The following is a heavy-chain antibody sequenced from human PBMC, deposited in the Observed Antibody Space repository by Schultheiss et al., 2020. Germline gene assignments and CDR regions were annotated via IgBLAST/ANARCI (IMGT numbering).Heavy chain of an antibody. CDR3: ARVRDDYGDYGSFDY. Sequence: GGSLRLSCAASGFTFSSYGMHWVRQAPGKGLEWVAVISYDGSNKYYADSVKGRFTISRDNSKNTLYLQMNSLRAEDTAVYYCARVRDDYGDYGSFDYWGQGTLVTVSS. CDR1: GFTFSSYG. J-gene: IGHJ4*02. D-gene: IGHD4-17*01. CDR2: ISYDGSNK. V-gene: IGHV3-30*03.